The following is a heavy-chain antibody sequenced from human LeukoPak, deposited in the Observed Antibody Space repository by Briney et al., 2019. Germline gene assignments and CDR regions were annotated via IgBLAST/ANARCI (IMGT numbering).Heavy chain of an antibody. D-gene: IGHD6-13*01. Sequence: SETLSLTCTVSGGSISSYYWSWIRQPPGKGLEWIGYIYYSGSTNYNPSLKSRVTISVDTSKNQFSLKLSSVTAADTAVYYCVRGRGSSWYYFDSWGQGTLVTISS. CDR3: VRGRGSSWYYFDS. J-gene: IGHJ4*02. V-gene: IGHV4-59*12. CDR1: GGSISSYY. CDR2: IYYSGST.